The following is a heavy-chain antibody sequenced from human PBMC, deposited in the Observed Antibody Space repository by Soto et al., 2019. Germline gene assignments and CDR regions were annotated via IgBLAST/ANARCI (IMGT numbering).Heavy chain of an antibody. J-gene: IGHJ6*01. CDR3: GRYCSGGSCHTLDYYGMDV. V-gene: IGHV1-69*13. CDR2: IIPVFGTT. D-gene: IGHD2-15*01. CDR1: GGTFRNYG. Sequence: SVKVSCKASGGTFRNYGIGWVRQAPGQGLGWMGGIIPVFGTTNYAQKFQGRVTITADESTSTAYIEVSSLRSEDTAMFYCGRYCSGGSCHTLDYYGMDVWGQGTTVTVSS.